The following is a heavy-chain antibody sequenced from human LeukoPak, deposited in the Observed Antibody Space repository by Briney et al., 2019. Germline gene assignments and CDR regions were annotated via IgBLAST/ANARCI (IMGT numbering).Heavy chain of an antibody. Sequence: SQTLSLTCTVSGDSISSVGYYWSWILHHPGRGLEYFGYIYYSGSTYYNPSLQSRVTMSVDMSKNQFSLKLSSVTAADTAVYYCARVPESPLIAVNWFDPWGQGTLVTVSS. J-gene: IGHJ5*02. CDR2: IYYSGST. CDR3: ARVPESPLIAVNWFDP. D-gene: IGHD6-19*01. V-gene: IGHV4-31*03. CDR1: GDSISSVGYY.